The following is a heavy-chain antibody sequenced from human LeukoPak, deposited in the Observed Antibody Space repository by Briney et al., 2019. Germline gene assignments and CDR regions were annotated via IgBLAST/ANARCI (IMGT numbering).Heavy chain of an antibody. CDR2: IKQDGSEK. CDR3: ARDDHCTNGVCYKPFNY. V-gene: IGHV3-7*01. D-gene: IGHD2-8*01. CDR1: GFTFSSYW. Sequence: PGGSLRLSCAVSGFTFSSYWMSWVRQAPGKGLEWVANIKQDGSEKYYVDSVKGRFTISRDNAKNSLYLQMNSLRAEDTAVYYCARDDHCTNGVCYKPFNYWGQGTLVTVSS. J-gene: IGHJ4*02.